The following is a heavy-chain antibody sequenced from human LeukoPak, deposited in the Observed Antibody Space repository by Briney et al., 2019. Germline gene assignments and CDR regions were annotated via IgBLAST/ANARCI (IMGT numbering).Heavy chain of an antibody. J-gene: IGHJ4*02. D-gene: IGHD5-24*01. Sequence: GGSLRLSCAASGFTFSSYAMSWVRQAPGKGLEWVSAISGSGGSTYYADSVKGRFTISRDNSKNTLYLQMDSLRPEDTAVYYCAKDRDVYNVQRGGLVDFWGQGTLVTVSS. CDR3: AKDRDVYNVQRGGLVDF. CDR1: GFTFSSYA. CDR2: ISGSGGST. V-gene: IGHV3-23*01.